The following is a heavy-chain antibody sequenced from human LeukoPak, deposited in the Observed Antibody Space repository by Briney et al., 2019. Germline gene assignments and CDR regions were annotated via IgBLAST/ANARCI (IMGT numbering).Heavy chain of an antibody. CDR3: AAVSAAIYYYSYMDV. V-gene: IGHV3-30*01. J-gene: IGHJ6*03. D-gene: IGHD2-2*01. CDR1: GFTFNSYA. CDR2: MSYDGSNE. Sequence: GGSLRLSCAASGFTFNSYAMHWVRQAPGKGLELVALMSYDGSNEYYADSVKGRFTISRDNSKNTLCLQMNSLRAENTAVYYSAAVSAAIYYYSYMDVWGKGTTVTVSS.